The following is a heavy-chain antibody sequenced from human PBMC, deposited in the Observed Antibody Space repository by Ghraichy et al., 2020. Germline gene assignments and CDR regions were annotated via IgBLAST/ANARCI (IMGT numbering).Heavy chain of an antibody. CDR1: GFSLSNARMG. Sequence: SGPTLVKPTETLTLTCTVSGFSLSNARMGVSWIRQPPGKALEWLAHIFSNDEKSYSTSLKSRLTISKDTSKSQVVLTMTNMDPVDTATYYCARTVVGATTHDAFDIWGQGTMVTVSS. D-gene: IGHD1-26*01. J-gene: IGHJ3*02. V-gene: IGHV2-26*01. CDR2: IFSNDEK. CDR3: ARTVVGATTHDAFDI.